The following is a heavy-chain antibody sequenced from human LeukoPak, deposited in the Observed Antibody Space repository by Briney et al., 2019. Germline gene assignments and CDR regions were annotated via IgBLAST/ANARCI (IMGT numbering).Heavy chain of an antibody. CDR3: ARRSYGGKDFDY. CDR2: IYPGDSDT. J-gene: IGHJ4*02. CDR1: GYSFTRFW. D-gene: IGHD4-23*01. Sequence: GLALKISCKGSGYSFTRFWINWVRQMPGKGLDWMGIIYPGDSDTKYSPSFQGQVTISADKSINTAYLQWSSLKASDTAMYYCARRSYGGKDFDYWGQGTLVTVSS. V-gene: IGHV5-51*01.